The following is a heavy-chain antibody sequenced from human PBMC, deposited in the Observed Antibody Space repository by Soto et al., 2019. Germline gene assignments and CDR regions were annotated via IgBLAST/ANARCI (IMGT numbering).Heavy chain of an antibody. CDR2: INHSGST. Sequence: SETLSLTCAVYGGSFSGYYRSWIRQPPGKGLEWIGEINHSGSTNYNPSLKSRVTISVDTSKNQFSLKLSSVTAADTAVYYCARGRGEVPAATDAFDIWGQGTMVTVSS. J-gene: IGHJ3*02. CDR3: ARGRGEVPAATDAFDI. V-gene: IGHV4-34*01. CDR1: GGSFSGYY. D-gene: IGHD2-2*01.